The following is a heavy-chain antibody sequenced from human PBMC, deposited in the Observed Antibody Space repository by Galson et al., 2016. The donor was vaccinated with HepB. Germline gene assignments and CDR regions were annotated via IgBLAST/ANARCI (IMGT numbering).Heavy chain of an antibody. V-gene: IGHV3-7*04. Sequence: SLRLSCAASGFTFSNYWMSWVRQTPGKGLEWVANIKQDGSEKFYVDSVKGRFTISRDNAKSSLYLQLNRLRVEDTAHYYCARDRFFVVAPAAGTFDVWGQGRMVTVSS. CDR1: GFTFSNYW. D-gene: IGHD2-2*01. J-gene: IGHJ3*01. CDR2: IKQDGSEK. CDR3: ARDRFFVVAPAAGTFDV.